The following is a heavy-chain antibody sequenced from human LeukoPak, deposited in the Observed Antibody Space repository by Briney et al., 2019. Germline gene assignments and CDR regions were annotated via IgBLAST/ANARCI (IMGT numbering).Heavy chain of an antibody. CDR1: GFTFSNAW. J-gene: IGHJ3*02. V-gene: IGHV3-15*01. Sequence: GGSLRLSCAASGFTFSNAWMSWVRQAPGKGLEWVGRIKSKTDGGTTDYAAPVKGRFTISRDDSKSTLYLQMNSLKTEDTAVYYCTTFCGSSWYDDAFDIWGQGTMVTVSS. CDR3: TTFCGSSWYDDAFDI. CDR2: IKSKTDGGTT. D-gene: IGHD6-13*01.